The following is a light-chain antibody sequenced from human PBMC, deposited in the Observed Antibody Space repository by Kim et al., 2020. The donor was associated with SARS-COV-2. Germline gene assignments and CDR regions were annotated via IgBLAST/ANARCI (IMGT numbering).Light chain of an antibody. J-gene: IGKJ4*01. V-gene: IGKV1-5*03. Sequence: LAWYQPHPGTPPKFLFCGASRFHGGVPSLFSGSWSKTEFPLTITNLQPDDLATYYCQHYKSYSTVTFGGGTKVDIK. CDR2: GAS. CDR3: QHYKSYSTVT.